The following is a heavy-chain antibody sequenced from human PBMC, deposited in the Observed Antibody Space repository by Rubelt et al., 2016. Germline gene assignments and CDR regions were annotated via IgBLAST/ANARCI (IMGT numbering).Heavy chain of an antibody. CDR3: ASTSRWPPPFFDI. D-gene: IGHD2-15*01. CDR2: ISNGGTT. Sequence: QVQLQESGPGLVKPSEPLSLTCTVSGVSVRTSYWSWIRQSPGKGLEFIGFISNGGTTNYNPSLNRRLFISVDTSKNQFSLRLTSVTAADTAVYYCASTSRWPPPFFDIWGQGTMVTVSS. CDR1: GVSVRTSY. J-gene: IGHJ3*02. V-gene: IGHV4-59*02.